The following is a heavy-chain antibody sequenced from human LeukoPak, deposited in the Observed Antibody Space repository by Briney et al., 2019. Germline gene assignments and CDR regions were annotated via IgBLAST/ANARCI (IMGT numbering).Heavy chain of an antibody. V-gene: IGHV3-7*01. D-gene: IGHD2-21*01. Sequence: GGSLRLSCAASGFTFSNAWMSWVRQAPGKGLEWVANIKQDGSEKYYVDSVKGRFTISRDNAKNSLYLQMNSLRAEDTAVYYCARDVEDYFDYWGQGTLVTVSS. CDR2: IKQDGSEK. CDR3: ARDVEDYFDY. J-gene: IGHJ4*02. CDR1: GFTFSNAW.